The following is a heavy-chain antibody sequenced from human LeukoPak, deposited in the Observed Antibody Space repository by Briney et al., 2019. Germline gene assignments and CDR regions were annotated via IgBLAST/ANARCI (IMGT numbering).Heavy chain of an antibody. J-gene: IGHJ3*02. CDR3: ARVSRTYYDYVWGSYVGAFDI. D-gene: IGHD3-16*01. CDR1: GFTFSSYS. CDR2: ISSSSSYI. Sequence: GGSLRLSCAASGFTFSSYSMNWVRQAPGKGLAWVSSISSSSSYIYYADSVKGRFTISRDNAKNTLYLQMNSLRAEDTAVYYCARVSRTYYDYVWGSYVGAFDIWGQGTMVTVSS. V-gene: IGHV3-21*01.